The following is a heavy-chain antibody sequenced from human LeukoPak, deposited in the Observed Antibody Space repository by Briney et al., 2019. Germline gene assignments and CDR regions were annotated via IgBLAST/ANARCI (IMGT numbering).Heavy chain of an antibody. CDR3: AEGGDRGSWFDS. V-gene: IGHV4-34*01. J-gene: IGHJ5*01. CDR2: INHSGST. Sequence: SETLSLTCAVYGGSFSGYYWSWIRQPPGKGLEWIGEINHSGSTNYNPSLKSRVTISVDTSKNQFSLKLSSVTAADTAVYYCAEGGDRGSWFDSWGQGTLVTVSS. D-gene: IGHD3-10*01. CDR1: GGSFSGYY.